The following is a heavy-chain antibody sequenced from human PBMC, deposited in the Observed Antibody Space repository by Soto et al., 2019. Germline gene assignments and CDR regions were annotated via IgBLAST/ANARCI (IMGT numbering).Heavy chain of an antibody. D-gene: IGHD7-27*01. Sequence: SETLSLTCTGSGGSISSSSYYWGWIRQPPGKGLEWIGNIFYSGSTYYNPSLRSRVTISVDTSKNQFSLKLSSVTAADTAVYYCARHLWGFSHGLYFDYWGQGTLVTVSS. J-gene: IGHJ4*02. CDR1: GGSISSSSYY. CDR3: ARHLWGFSHGLYFDY. V-gene: IGHV4-39*01. CDR2: IFYSGST.